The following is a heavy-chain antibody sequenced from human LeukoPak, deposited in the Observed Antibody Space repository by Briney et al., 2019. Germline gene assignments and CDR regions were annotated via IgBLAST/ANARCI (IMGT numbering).Heavy chain of an antibody. J-gene: IGHJ4*02. Sequence: PSETLSLTCTVSGGSISSYYWSWIRQPPGKGLEWIGYIYYSGSTNYNPSLKSRVTISVDTSKNQFSLKLSSVTAADTAVYYCARAPYSSSALNYWGQGTLVTVSS. CDR2: IYYSGST. V-gene: IGHV4-59*08. CDR1: GGSISSYY. D-gene: IGHD6-13*01. CDR3: ARAPYSSSALNY.